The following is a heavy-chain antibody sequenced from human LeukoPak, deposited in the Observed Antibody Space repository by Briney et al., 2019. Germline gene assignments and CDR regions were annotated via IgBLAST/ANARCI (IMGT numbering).Heavy chain of an antibody. Sequence: GGSLRLSCAASGFTFGSYAMNWVRQAPGKGLEWVSSIGGGGLSTDYADSVKGRFTLSRDNSKNTLYLQMNSLRAEDTAVYYCAKDPSPLDIVVVPAAISFDYWGQGTLVTVSS. J-gene: IGHJ4*02. CDR1: GFTFGSYA. D-gene: IGHD2-2*01. V-gene: IGHV3-23*01. CDR2: IGGGGLST. CDR3: AKDPSPLDIVVVPAAISFDY.